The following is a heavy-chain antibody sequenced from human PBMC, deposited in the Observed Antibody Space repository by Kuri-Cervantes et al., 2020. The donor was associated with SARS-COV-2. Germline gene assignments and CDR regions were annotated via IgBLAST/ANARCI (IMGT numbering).Heavy chain of an antibody. CDR3: ARIGPELFPWSGFYRHYYYMDV. Sequence: GESLKISCAASGFTFSSYSMNWVRQAPGKGLEWVSSISSSSSYIYYADSVKGRFTISRDNAKNSLYLRMNSLRAEDTAVYYCARIGPELFPWSGFYRHYYYMDVWGKGTTVTGSS. D-gene: IGHD3-3*01. CDR1: GFTFSSYS. V-gene: IGHV3-21*01. CDR2: ISSSSSYI. J-gene: IGHJ6*03.